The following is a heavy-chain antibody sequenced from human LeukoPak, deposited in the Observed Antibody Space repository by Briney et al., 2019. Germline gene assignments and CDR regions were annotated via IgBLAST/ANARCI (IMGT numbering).Heavy chain of an antibody. V-gene: IGHV1-18*01. CDR2: ISAYNGNT. D-gene: IGHD3-16*01. J-gene: IGHJ4*02. CDR1: GGTFSSYA. Sequence: GSSVKVSCKASGGTFSSYAISWVRQAPGQGLEWMGWISAYNGNTNYAQKLQGRVTMTTDTSTSTAYMELRSLRSDDTAVYYCARDLGVGGSTWSDYWGQGTLVTVSS. CDR3: ARDLGVGGSTWSDY.